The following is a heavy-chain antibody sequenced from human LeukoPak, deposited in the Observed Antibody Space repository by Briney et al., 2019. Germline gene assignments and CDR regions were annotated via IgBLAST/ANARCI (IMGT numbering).Heavy chain of an antibody. CDR1: GGSISSNNDY. Sequence: SETLSLTCTVSGGSISSNNDYWGWIRQPPGKGLEWIGSIYYSGTTHYNPSLKSRVTISIDTSKNEFSLNLRSMTAADTAVYYCASMEEYGIFDYWGQGTLVTVSS. V-gene: IGHV4-39*07. J-gene: IGHJ4*02. D-gene: IGHD2-15*01. CDR3: ASMEEYGIFDY. CDR2: IYYSGTT.